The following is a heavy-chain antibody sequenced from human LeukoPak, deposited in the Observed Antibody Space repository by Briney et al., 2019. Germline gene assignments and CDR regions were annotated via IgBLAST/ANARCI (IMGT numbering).Heavy chain of an antibody. D-gene: IGHD1-26*01. Sequence: PGRSLRLSCAASGFTFSSYGMHWVRQAPGKGLEWVAVISYDGSNKYYADSVKGRFTISRDNSKNTLYLQMNSLRAEDTAVYYCARDRGSIVGATGLDYWGQGTLVTVSS. CDR1: GFTFSSYG. CDR3: ARDRGSIVGATGLDY. V-gene: IGHV3-30*03. J-gene: IGHJ4*02. CDR2: ISYDGSNK.